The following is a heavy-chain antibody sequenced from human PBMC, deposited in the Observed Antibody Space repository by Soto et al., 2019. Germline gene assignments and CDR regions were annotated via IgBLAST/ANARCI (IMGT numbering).Heavy chain of an antibody. CDR2: IYPGDSDT. Sequence: PGESLKISCKGSGYSFTSYWIGWVRQMPGKGLEWMGIIYPGDSDTRYSPSFQGQVTISADKSISTAYLQWSSLKASDTAMYYCARSGQGGVVVPAAFYGMDVWGQGTTVTVSS. CDR3: ARSGQGGVVVPAAFYGMDV. J-gene: IGHJ6*02. D-gene: IGHD2-2*01. V-gene: IGHV5-51*01. CDR1: GYSFTSYW.